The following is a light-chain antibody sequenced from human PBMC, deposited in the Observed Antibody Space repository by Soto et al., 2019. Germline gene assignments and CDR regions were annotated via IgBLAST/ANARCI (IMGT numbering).Light chain of an antibody. CDR3: QQYGNSPQT. Sequence: EIVLTQSPATLSLSPGERATLSCGASQSVSSNYLAWYQQKPGQTPNLLIYEASTRATGIPDRFSGSGSGTDYTLTIDRLEPEDFAVYYCQQYGNSPQTFGQGTKVDI. V-gene: IGKV3D-20*01. J-gene: IGKJ1*01. CDR2: EAS. CDR1: QSVSSNY.